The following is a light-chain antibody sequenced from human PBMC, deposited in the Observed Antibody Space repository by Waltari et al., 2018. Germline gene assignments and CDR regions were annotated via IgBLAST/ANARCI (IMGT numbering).Light chain of an antibody. Sequence: EIAMTQSPATLSVSPGESATFSCRASKSVDTHLAWYQQRPGQAPRLLVYGASHRAAGVPPRFSGSGSGTEFTLTITSVQSDDFVIYFCQHYDNWPFTFGPGTKVDLK. CDR2: GAS. CDR1: KSVDTH. V-gene: IGKV3-15*01. CDR3: QHYDNWPFT. J-gene: IGKJ3*01.